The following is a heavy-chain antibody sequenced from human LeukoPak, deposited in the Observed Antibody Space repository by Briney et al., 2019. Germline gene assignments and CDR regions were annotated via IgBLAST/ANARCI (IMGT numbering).Heavy chain of an antibody. CDR1: GFTISSNY. CDR3: ARDLRFDY. Sequence: GGSLRLSCAASGFTISSNYMSWVRQAPGKGLEWVSVIYSDGTTYYADSVKGRFTISRDNSKNTIYLQMNSLRAEDTAVYYCARDLRFDYWGLGTLVTVSS. D-gene: IGHD3-16*01. J-gene: IGHJ4*02. CDR2: IYSDGTT. V-gene: IGHV3-53*01.